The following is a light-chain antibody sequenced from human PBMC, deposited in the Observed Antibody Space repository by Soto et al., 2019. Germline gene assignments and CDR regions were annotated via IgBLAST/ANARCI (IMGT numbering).Light chain of an antibody. Sequence: QSVLTQPHSASGTPGQRVTISCSGSNSNIGANSVQWFQQLPGTAPKVLIYSSNHRPSGVPERFSGSKSGTSASLAISELQSDDEADYYCAAWDDSLNGHVFGTGTKLTVL. J-gene: IGLJ1*01. CDR1: NSNIGANS. CDR3: AAWDDSLNGHV. CDR2: SSN. V-gene: IGLV1-44*01.